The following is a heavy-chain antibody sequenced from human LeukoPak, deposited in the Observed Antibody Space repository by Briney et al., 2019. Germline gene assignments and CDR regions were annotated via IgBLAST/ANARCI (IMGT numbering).Heavy chain of an antibody. Sequence: VASVKVSCKASGYTFTSYAMNWVRQAPGQGLEWMGWINTNTGNPTYAQGFTGRFVFSLDTSVSTAYLQISSLKAEDTAVYYCARGIQLWLRHYYYYYYMDVWGKGTTVTVSS. CDR2: INTNTGNP. J-gene: IGHJ6*03. CDR1: GYTFTSYA. D-gene: IGHD5-18*01. CDR3: ARGIQLWLRHYYYYYYMDV. V-gene: IGHV7-4-1*02.